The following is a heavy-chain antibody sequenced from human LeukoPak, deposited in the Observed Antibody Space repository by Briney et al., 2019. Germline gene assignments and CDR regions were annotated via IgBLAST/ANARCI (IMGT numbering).Heavy chain of an antibody. V-gene: IGHV4-34*01. CDR1: GGSFSGYY. Sequence: SETMSLTCAVNGGSFSGYYWSWIRKPPGKGLEWIGEINHSGSTNYNPSLKSRVTISVDTSKNQFSLKLSSVTAADTAVYYCARGTYLGATTPYGMDVWGQGTTVTVSS. CDR2: INHSGST. CDR3: ARGTYLGATTPYGMDV. D-gene: IGHD1-26*01. J-gene: IGHJ6*02.